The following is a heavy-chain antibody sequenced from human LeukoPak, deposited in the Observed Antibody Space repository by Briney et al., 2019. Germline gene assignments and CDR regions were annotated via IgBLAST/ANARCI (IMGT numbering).Heavy chain of an antibody. Sequence: ASVKVSCKASGYTFTAYYMHWVRQAPGQGLEWMGWINPNSGGTNYAQKFQGRVTMTRDTSISTAYKELNRLRSDDTAVYYCAREGHCSGGSCLDVWGQGTTVTVSS. D-gene: IGHD2-15*01. J-gene: IGHJ6*02. CDR3: AREGHCSGGSCLDV. CDR1: GYTFTAYY. V-gene: IGHV1-2*02. CDR2: INPNSGGT.